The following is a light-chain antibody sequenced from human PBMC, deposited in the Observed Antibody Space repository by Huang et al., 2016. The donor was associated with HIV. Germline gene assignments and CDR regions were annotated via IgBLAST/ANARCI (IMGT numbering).Light chain of an antibody. CDR3: MQALHTPLT. CDR2: LCS. CDR1: QSLLHSNGYNY. V-gene: IGKV2-28*01. J-gene: IGKJ4*01. Sequence: IVMTQSPLSLPVTPGDQASISCRSSQSLLHSNGYNYLDWYLQKPGRSPQLLIYLCSNRAAGVPDRFSGSGSGTDFTLKISRVEAEDVGVYYCMQALHTPLTFGGGTKVEIK.